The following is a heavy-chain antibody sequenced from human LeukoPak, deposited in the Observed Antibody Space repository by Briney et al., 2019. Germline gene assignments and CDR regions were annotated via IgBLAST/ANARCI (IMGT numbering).Heavy chain of an antibody. CDR1: GYTFTSYD. Sequence: ASVKVSCKASGYTFTSYDINWVRQATGQGLEWMGWMNPNSGNTGYAQKFQGRVTITADKSTSTAYMELSSLRSEDTAVYYCAREGNYGSGSYYPAPFDYWGQGTLVTVSS. CDR2: MNPNSGNT. CDR3: AREGNYGSGSYYPAPFDY. J-gene: IGHJ4*02. V-gene: IGHV1-8*01. D-gene: IGHD3-10*01.